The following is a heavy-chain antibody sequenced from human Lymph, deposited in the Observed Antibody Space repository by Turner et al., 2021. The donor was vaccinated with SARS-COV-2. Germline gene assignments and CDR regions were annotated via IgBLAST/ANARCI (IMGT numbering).Heavy chain of an antibody. V-gene: IGHV4-59*01. D-gene: IGHD2-21*02. Sequence: QAQLQESGPRLVKPLETLSLTCTVSGGPMNSNYWSWFRQPPGKRLEWIGYIYYRGSTNYNPSLKSRVTISVDTSKNQFSLKLTSVTAADTAIYYCARETVNNWVDPWGQGILVTVSS. CDR3: ARETVNNWVDP. J-gene: IGHJ5*02. CDR2: IYYRGST. CDR1: GGPMNSNY.